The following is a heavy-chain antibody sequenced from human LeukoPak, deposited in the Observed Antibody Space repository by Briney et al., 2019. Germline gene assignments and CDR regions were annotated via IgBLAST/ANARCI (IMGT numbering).Heavy chain of an antibody. CDR3: AKGTCPSGTCSLDY. J-gene: IGHJ4*02. CDR2: IIGSDGST. D-gene: IGHD2-8*01. V-gene: IGHV3-23*01. Sequence: PGGSLRLSCAASGFPFSNYAMTWVRPAPGKGLEWVSTIIGSDGSTYYTDSVKGRFTISRDNSKNTLYLQMKSLRAEDMAVYYCAKGTCPSGTCSLDYWGQGALVTVSP. CDR1: GFPFSNYA.